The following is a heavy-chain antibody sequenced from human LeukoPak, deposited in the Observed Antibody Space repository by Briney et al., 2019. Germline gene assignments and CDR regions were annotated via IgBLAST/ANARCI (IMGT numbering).Heavy chain of an antibody. Sequence: PSETLSLTCTVSGGSISSSRYYWGWIRQPPGKGLEWIGSIYYGGSAYYNPSLKSRVTISVDTSKNQFSLRLRSVAAADTAVYYCASSNCGGDCYYHYYYGMDVWGQGTTVTVSS. D-gene: IGHD2-21*02. V-gene: IGHV4-39*01. J-gene: IGHJ6*02. CDR2: IYYGGSA. CDR3: ASSNCGGDCYYHYYYGMDV. CDR1: GGSISSSRYY.